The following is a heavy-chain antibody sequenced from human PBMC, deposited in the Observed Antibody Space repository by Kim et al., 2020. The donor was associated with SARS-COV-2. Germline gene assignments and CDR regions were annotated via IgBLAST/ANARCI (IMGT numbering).Heavy chain of an antibody. CDR3: ARSAGGGSILYNWFDP. V-gene: IGHV4-4*02. Sequence: SETLSLTCAVSGGSISSSNWWSWVRQPPGKGLEWIGEIYHSGSTNYNPSLKSRVTISVDKSKNQFSLKLSSVTAADTAVYYCARSAGGGSILYNWFDPWGQGTLVTVSS. CDR2: IYHSGST. CDR1: GGSISSSNW. D-gene: IGHD2-15*01. J-gene: IGHJ5*02.